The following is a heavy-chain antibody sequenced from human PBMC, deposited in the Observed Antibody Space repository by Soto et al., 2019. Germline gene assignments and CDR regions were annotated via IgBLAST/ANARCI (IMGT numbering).Heavy chain of an antibody. CDR3: ASEGEGLRYFDWLLRAPQPVQDAFDI. CDR2: IYYSGST. J-gene: IGHJ3*02. CDR1: GGSVSSGSYS. Sequence: SETLSLTCTVSGGSVSSGSYSWSWIRQPPGKGLEWIGYIYYSGSTNYNPSLKSRVTISVDTSKNQFSLELSSVTAADTAVYYCASEGEGLRYFDWLLRAPQPVQDAFDICCQGTMVTVS. D-gene: IGHD3-9*01. V-gene: IGHV4-61*01.